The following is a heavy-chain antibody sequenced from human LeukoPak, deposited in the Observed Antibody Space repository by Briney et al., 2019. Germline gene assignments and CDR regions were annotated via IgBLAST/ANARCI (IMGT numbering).Heavy chain of an antibody. Sequence: GGSLRLSCAASGFTFSTYAMSRVRQAPGKGLEWVSDISASGGSTYYADSVKGRFTVSRDNSKNTLYLQMSSLRADDTAVYYCAKGPRQQLVTRFDNWGQGTLVTVSS. D-gene: IGHD6-13*01. CDR3: AKGPRQQLVTRFDN. J-gene: IGHJ4*02. CDR2: ISASGGST. V-gene: IGHV3-23*01. CDR1: GFTFSTYA.